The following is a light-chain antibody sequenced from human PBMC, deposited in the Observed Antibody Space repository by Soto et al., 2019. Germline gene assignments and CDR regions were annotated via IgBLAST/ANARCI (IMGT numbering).Light chain of an antibody. J-gene: IGKJ4*01. CDR3: QHGYSTPLT. CDR2: AAS. CDR1: QSISTY. Sequence: DIQMTQAPASLSASVGGRGTSTCRASQSISTYLHWYQQKPGKAPNLLIYAASTLQSGVPSRFSGSGSGTDFTLTISSLQPEDFATYFCQHGYSTPLTFGGGTKVDIK. V-gene: IGKV1-39*01.